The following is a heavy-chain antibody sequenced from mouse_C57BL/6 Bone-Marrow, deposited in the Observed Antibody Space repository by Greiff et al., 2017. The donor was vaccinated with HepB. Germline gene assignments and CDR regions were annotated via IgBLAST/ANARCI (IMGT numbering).Heavy chain of an antibody. V-gene: IGHV1-18*01. CDR1: GYTFTDYN. CDR2: INPNNGGT. J-gene: IGHJ4*01. D-gene: IGHD2-4*01. CDR3: AVSLINYDLYYAMDY. Sequence: VQLQQSGPELVKPGASVKIPCKASGYTFTDYNMDWVKQSHGKSLEWIGDINPNNGGTIYNQKFKGKATLTVDKSSSTAYMELRSLTSEDTAVYYCAVSLINYDLYYAMDYWGQGTSVTVSS.